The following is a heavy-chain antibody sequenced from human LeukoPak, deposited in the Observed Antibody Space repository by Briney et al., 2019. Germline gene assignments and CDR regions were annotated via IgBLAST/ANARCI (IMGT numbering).Heavy chain of an antibody. V-gene: IGHV4-4*07. CDR1: GGSISGFY. CDR2: IYPSGGT. D-gene: IGHD4-17*01. J-gene: IGHJ4*02. Sequence: KPSETLSLTCIVSGGSISGFYWSWIRQPAGKGLEWIGRIYPSGGTNYNPSLKSRVTMSTDTSKIQFSLKLRSVTAADTAVYYCAREYGDLDYWGQGTLVTVSS. CDR3: AREYGDLDY.